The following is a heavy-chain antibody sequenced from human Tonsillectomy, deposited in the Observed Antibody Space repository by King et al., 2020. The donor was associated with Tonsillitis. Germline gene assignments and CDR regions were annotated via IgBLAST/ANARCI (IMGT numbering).Heavy chain of an antibody. CDR1: GFTFSSYA. CDR3: ATSPQKGFGEPLSYFDY. D-gene: IGHD3-10*01. V-gene: IGHV3-23*04. Sequence: VQLVESGGGLVQPGGSLRLSCAASGFTFSSYAMSWVRQAPGKGLEWVSAISGSGGSTYYADSVKGRFTISRDNSKNTLYLQMNSLRAEDTAVYYCATSPQKGFGEPLSYFDYWGQGTLVTVSS. CDR2: ISGSGGST. J-gene: IGHJ4*02.